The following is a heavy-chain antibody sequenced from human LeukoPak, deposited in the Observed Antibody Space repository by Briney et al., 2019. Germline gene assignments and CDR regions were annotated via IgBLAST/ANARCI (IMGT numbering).Heavy chain of an antibody. J-gene: IGHJ4*02. V-gene: IGHV3-30*18. CDR1: GFTFSSYS. D-gene: IGHD1-26*01. CDR3: ANPNTVGTY. Sequence: PGRSLRLSCAASGFTFSSYSMHWVRQAPGEGLEWVAVISYDGSNKYYADSVKGRFTISRDNSKNTLYLQMNSLRAEDTAVYYCANPNTVGTYWGQGTLVTVSS. CDR2: ISYDGSNK.